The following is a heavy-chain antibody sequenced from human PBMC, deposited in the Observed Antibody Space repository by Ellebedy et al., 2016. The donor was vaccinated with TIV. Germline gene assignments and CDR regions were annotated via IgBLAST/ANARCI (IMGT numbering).Heavy chain of an antibody. J-gene: IGHJ6*02. V-gene: IGHV3-9*01. Sequence: PGGSLRLSCAASGFTFEHYAMHWVRQAPGKGLEWVSGFSSNCGIIDYADSVKGRFTISRASAKNSLYLQMNSLRVEATALYYCAKTVDAHYYYYGIDVWGQGTTVTVSS. CDR3: AKTVDAHYYYYGIDV. CDR1: GFTFEHYA. CDR2: FSSNCGII. D-gene: IGHD2-21*02.